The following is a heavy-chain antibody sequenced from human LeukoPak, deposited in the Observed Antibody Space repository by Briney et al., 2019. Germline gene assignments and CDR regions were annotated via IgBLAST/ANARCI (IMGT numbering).Heavy chain of an antibody. CDR1: GFTFNYHS. Sequence: GGSLRLSCAASGFTFNYHSMNWVRQAPGKGLEWVSAISGSGGSTYYADSVKGRFTISRDNSKNTLYLQMNSLRAEDTAVYYCAKDLGYSYGPTNPYNWFDPWGQGTLVTVSS. J-gene: IGHJ5*02. CDR2: ISGSGGST. D-gene: IGHD5-18*01. V-gene: IGHV3-23*01. CDR3: AKDLGYSYGPTNPYNWFDP.